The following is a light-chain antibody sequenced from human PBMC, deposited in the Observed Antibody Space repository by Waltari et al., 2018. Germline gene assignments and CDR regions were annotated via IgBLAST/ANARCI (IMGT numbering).Light chain of an antibody. Sequence: DIVMTQSPASLAVSLGERATINCKSSQSVLYSSNNKNFLTWYHKKPGQPPKLLIYWASTRESGVPDRFSGSGSGTDFTLTISSLQAEDVAVYYCQQYYNTPFTFGPGTKVDVK. CDR3: QQYYNTPFT. CDR2: WAS. CDR1: QSVLYSSNNKNF. J-gene: IGKJ3*01. V-gene: IGKV4-1*01.